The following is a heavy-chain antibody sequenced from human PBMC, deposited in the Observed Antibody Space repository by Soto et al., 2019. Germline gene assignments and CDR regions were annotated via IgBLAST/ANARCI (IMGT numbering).Heavy chain of an antibody. J-gene: IGHJ4*02. CDR3: ARWGTTGGFAL. CDR1: GFRFKSFV. V-gene: IGHV3-30*19. Sequence: QVQLVESGGGVVQPGTSLRLSCAASGFRFKSFVMHWVRQAPGKGLEWVSFTSYDGNNKDYGDSVKGRFTVSRDNSQNTLHLQMDFLRPEETALYYCARWGTTGGFALWGQGTLVSVSS. CDR2: TSYDGNNK. D-gene: IGHD3-16*01.